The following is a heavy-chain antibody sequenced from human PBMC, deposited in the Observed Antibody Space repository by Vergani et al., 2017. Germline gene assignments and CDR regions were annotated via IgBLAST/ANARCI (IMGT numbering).Heavy chain of an antibody. D-gene: IGHD2-15*01. CDR3: ATRKVCVVAATVGLDAFDI. CDR1: GYTLTELS. CDR2: FDPEDGET. Sequence: QVQLVQSGAEVKKPGASVKVSCKVSGYTLTELSMHWVRQAPGKGLEWMGGFDPEDGETIYAQKFQGRVTMTEDTSTDTAYMELSSLRSEDTAVYYCATRKVCVVAATVGLDAFDIWGKGTMVTVSS. J-gene: IGHJ3*02. V-gene: IGHV1-24*01.